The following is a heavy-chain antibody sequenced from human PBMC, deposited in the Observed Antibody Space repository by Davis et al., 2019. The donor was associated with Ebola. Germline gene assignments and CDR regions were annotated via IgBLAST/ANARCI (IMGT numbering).Heavy chain of an antibody. J-gene: IGHJ6*02. D-gene: IGHD3-3*01. CDR2: ISYDATRK. CDR3: ARDREVGDDFCYGMDV. CDR1: GFTFSSYG. Sequence: GESLKISCAASGFTFSSYGIHWVRQAPGKGLEWVAVISYDATRKNYAESVKGRFTISRDNSNNMLYLEMNSLRPDDTAVYYCARDREVGDDFCYGMDVWGQGTTVTVSS. V-gene: IGHV3-30*03.